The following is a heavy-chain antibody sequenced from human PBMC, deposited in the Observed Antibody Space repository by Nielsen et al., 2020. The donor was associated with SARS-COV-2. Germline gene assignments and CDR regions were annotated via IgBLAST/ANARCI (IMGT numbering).Heavy chain of an antibody. D-gene: IGHD3-22*01. Sequence: SVKVSCKASGGTFSSYAISWVRQAPGQGLEWMGGIIPIFGTANYAQKFQGRVTITADESTSTAYMELRSLRSNDTAVYYCARDPTYYYDSSGYYYWVYWGQGTLVTVSS. CDR3: ARDPTYYYDSSGYYYWVY. CDR2: IIPIFGTA. V-gene: IGHV1-69*13. J-gene: IGHJ4*02. CDR1: GGTFSSYA.